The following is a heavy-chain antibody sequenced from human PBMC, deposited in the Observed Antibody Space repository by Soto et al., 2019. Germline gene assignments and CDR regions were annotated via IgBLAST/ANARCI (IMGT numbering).Heavy chain of an antibody. CDR1: GYTFNSYG. CDR2: ISPYDDNT. CDR3: ARGGYYDSSGSRNYHYYGMDA. V-gene: IGHV1-18*01. J-gene: IGHJ6*02. D-gene: IGHD3-22*01. Sequence: QVQLVQSGTEVKKPGASVKVSCKASGYTFNSYGISWVRQAPGQGLEWMGWISPYDDNTNYAQNLQGRVTMTTDTSTRTAYMELRSLRSDDPAVYSCARGGYYDSSGSRNYHYYGMDAWGQGTTVTVS.